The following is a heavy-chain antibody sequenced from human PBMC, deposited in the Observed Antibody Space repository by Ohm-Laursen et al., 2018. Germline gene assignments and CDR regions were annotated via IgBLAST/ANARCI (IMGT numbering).Heavy chain of an antibody. Sequence: TLSLTCTVSSVSISSYYWTWIRQPPGKGLEWIGYIYYSGSTNYSPSLRSRVTISLDTSKNQFSLKLSSVTAADTAVYYCVRGRSGGNYWGQGTLVTVSS. CDR1: SVSISSYY. V-gene: IGHV4-59*08. J-gene: IGHJ4*02. D-gene: IGHD3-10*01. CDR2: IYYSGST. CDR3: VRGRSGGNY.